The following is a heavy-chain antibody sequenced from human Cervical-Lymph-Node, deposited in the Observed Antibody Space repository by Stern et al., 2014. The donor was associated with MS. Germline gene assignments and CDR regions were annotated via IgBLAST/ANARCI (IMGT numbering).Heavy chain of an antibody. Sequence: QVQLQESGPGLVKPSQTLSLTCTVSGGSISSGGYYWSWIRPHPGKGLEWIGYIYYSGSTYYNPSLKSLLTISVDTSKNQFSLKLSSVTAADTAVYYCARVASSGSSAGYYFDYWGQGTLVTVSS. CDR3: ARVASSGSSAGYYFDY. J-gene: IGHJ4*02. D-gene: IGHD3-22*01. V-gene: IGHV4-31*01. CDR2: IYYSGST. CDR1: GGSISSGGYY.